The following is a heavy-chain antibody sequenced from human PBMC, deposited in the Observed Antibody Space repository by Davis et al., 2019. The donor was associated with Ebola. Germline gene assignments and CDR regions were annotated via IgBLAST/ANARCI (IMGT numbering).Heavy chain of an antibody. D-gene: IGHD5-12*01. V-gene: IGHV3-9*01. J-gene: IGHJ6*04. CDR1: GFTFGDYA. Sequence: SLKISCEASGFTFGDYAMHWVRQPPGQGLEWVASISWHTVKTGYSDSVKGRFTISRDNAKKSLYLEMNNVRLEDAASYYCAKDKGSGYYNEANMNNFYYYYAMDVLGKGTTVTVSS. CDR3: AKDKGSGYYNEANMNNFYYYYAMDV. CDR2: ISWHTVKT.